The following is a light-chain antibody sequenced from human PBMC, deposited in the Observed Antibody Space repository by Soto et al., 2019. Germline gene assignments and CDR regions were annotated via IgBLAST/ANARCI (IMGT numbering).Light chain of an antibody. Sequence: EIVLTQSPATLSLSPGERATLSCRASQSVSSYLAWYQQKPGQAPRLLIYDASNRATGIPARFSGSGSGTDFTLTISSLEPEDFAVYYCQQRSNWPPITFGG. V-gene: IGKV3-11*01. CDR3: QQRSNWPPIT. CDR2: DAS. J-gene: IGKJ4*02. CDR1: QSVSSY.